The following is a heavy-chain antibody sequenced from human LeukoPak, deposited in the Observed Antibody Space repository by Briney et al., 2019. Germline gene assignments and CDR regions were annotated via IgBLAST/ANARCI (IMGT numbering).Heavy chain of an antibody. CDR2: ITASGTAM. CDR1: GFTFSSYS. D-gene: IGHD1-26*01. Sequence: GGSLRLSCAASGFTFSSYSMNWVRQAPGKGLEWVSHITASGTAMFYADSVKGRFTTSRDNAKNSLYLQMNSLRDEDTAVYYCASSGSYRFDYWGQGTLVTVSS. J-gene: IGHJ4*02. CDR3: ASSGSYRFDY. V-gene: IGHV3-48*02.